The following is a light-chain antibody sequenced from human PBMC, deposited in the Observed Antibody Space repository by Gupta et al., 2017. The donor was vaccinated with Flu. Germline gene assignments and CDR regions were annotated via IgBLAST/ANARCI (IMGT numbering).Light chain of an antibody. V-gene: IGLV1-44*01. CDR3: AAWDDSLNAHV. CDR1: SSNIGGNT. Sequence: QSVLTQPPSASGTPGQRVTISCYGSSSNIGGNTVHWYHQLPGTAPQLLIYSNNQRPSGVPDQFSGASSATSGSLATRGLQSEDEADYYCAAWDDSLNAHVFGTGTKVTVL. CDR2: SNN. J-gene: IGLJ1*01.